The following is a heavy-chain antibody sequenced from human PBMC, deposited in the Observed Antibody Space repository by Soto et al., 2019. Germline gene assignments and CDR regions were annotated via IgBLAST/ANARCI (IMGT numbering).Heavy chain of an antibody. CDR1: GDTFNSFP. CDR2: IIHIIAQT. J-gene: IGHJ6*02. CDR3: ARLGARIALFPPSGMDV. Sequence: QVQLLQSGTEVKKPGSSVKVSCKASGDTFNSFPINWVRQAPGQGIEWMGDIIHIIAQTNYARKFQGRLTITADESTCTAYMELSSLTFDDTAVYYCARLGARIALFPPSGMDVWGQGTTVTVSS. D-gene: IGHD3-16*01. V-gene: IGHV1-69*12.